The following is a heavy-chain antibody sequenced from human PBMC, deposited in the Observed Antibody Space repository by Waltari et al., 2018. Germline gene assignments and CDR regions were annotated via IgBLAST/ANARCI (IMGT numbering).Heavy chain of an antibody. CDR1: GASFSAYY. V-gene: IGHV4-34*01. J-gene: IGHJ5*02. Sequence: QVQLQQWGAGLLKPSETLSLTCSVSGASFSAYYWCWVRHVPGKGLEWIGQIRHPGNTNYNPSLQSRVAISIDTSRNQFSLRVFSVTAADTGLYFCTRGGNYDFWSHSPFVDPWGQGTQVTVSS. CDR2: IRHPGNT. D-gene: IGHD3-3*01. CDR3: TRGGNYDFWSHSPFVDP.